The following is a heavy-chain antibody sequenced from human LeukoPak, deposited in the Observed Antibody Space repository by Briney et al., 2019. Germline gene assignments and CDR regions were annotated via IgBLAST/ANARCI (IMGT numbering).Heavy chain of an antibody. J-gene: IGHJ4*02. CDR3: ARFTREYYDFWSGYWTDYFDY. Sequence: SETLSLTCAVYGGSFSGYYWSWIRQPPGKGLEWIGEINHSGSTNYNPSLKSRVTISVDTSKNQFSLKLSSVTAADTAVYYCARFTREYYDFWSGYWTDYFDYWGQGTLVTVSS. V-gene: IGHV4-34*01. D-gene: IGHD3-3*01. CDR1: GGSFSGYY. CDR2: INHSGST.